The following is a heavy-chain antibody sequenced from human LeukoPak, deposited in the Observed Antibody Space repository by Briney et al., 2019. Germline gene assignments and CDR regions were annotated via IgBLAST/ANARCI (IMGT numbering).Heavy chain of an antibody. CDR2: INPNSGGT. D-gene: IGHD5-18*01. J-gene: IGHJ5*02. V-gene: IGHV1-2*02. Sequence: ASVKVSCKASGYTFTGYYMHWVRQAPGQGLEWMGWINPNSGGTNYAQKFQGRVTMTRDTSVSTAYMELNRLGSDDTGVYYCARDTTMITYWFDPWGQGTLVTVSS. CDR3: ARDTTMITYWFDP. CDR1: GYTFTGYY.